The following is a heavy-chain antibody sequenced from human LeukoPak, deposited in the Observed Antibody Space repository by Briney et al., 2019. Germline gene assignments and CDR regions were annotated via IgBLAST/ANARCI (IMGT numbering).Heavy chain of an antibody. CDR1: GFTFDDYA. Sequence: GGSLRLSCAASGFTFDDYAMHWVRQAPGKGLEWVSGISWNSGSIGYADSVKGRFTISRDNAKNSLYLQMNSLRAEDMALYYCAKGRGSYGDDAFDIWGQGTMVTVSS. CDR2: ISWNSGSI. CDR3: AKGRGSYGDDAFDI. D-gene: IGHD1-26*01. V-gene: IGHV3-9*03. J-gene: IGHJ3*02.